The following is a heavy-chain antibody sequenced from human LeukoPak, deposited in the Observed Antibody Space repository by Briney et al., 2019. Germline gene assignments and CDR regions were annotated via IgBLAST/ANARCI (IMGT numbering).Heavy chain of an antibody. V-gene: IGHV1-46*01. Sequence: ASVKVSCKASGGTFTSYYMHWVRQAPGQGLEWMGIINPSGGSTSYAQKFQGRVTMTRDMSTSTVYMELSSLRSEDTAVYYCARSRIAVAVGFDYWGQGTLVTVSS. J-gene: IGHJ4*02. CDR2: INPSGGST. D-gene: IGHD6-19*01. CDR3: ARSRIAVAVGFDY. CDR1: GGTFTSYY.